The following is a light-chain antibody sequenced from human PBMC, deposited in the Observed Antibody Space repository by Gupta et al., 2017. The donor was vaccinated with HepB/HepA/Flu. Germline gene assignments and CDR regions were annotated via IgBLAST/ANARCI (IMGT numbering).Light chain of an antibody. CDR2: EVS. J-gene: IGLJ1*01. Sequence: QSALTQPASMSGSPGPSIAISCTGISSDVGSYNLVSWYQHHPGKAPKVMIYEVSKRPSGVSNRFSGSKAGNTASLTISRLQAEDEADYYCCSYAGSQTYVFGTGTKVTVL. CDR1: SSDVGSYNL. CDR3: CSYAGSQTYV. V-gene: IGLV2-23*02.